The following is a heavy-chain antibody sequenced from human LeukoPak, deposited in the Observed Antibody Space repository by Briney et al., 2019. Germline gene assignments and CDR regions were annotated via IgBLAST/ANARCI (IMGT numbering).Heavy chain of an antibody. Sequence: SETLSLTCTVSGGSISSSSYYWGWIRQPPGKGLEWIGSIYYSGSTYYNPSLKSRVTISVDTSKNQFSLKLSSVTAADTAVYYCARGSGMDWFDPWGQGTLVTVSS. D-gene: IGHD3-10*01. CDR1: GGSISSSSYY. CDR3: ARGSGMDWFDP. J-gene: IGHJ5*02. CDR2: IYYSGST. V-gene: IGHV4-39*07.